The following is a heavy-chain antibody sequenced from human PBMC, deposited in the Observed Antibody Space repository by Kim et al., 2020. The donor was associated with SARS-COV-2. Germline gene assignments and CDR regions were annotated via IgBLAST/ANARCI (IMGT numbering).Heavy chain of an antibody. V-gene: IGHV3-30*04. CDR3: ARAHSGSYSFMDY. D-gene: IGHD1-26*01. CDR1: GFTFSSYA. CDR2: ISYDGSNK. J-gene: IGHJ4*02. Sequence: GGSLRLSCAASGFTFSSYAMHWVRQAPGKGLEWVAVISYDGSNKYYADSEKGRFTISRDNSKNTLYLQMNSLRAEDTAVYYCARAHSGSYSFMDYWGQGTLVTVSS.